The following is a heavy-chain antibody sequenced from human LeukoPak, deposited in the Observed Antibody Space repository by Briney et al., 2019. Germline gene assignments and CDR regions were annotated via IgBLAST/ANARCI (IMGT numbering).Heavy chain of an antibody. J-gene: IGHJ4*02. Sequence: SETLSLTCSVSGASLSSYYWGRIRQSPGKGLEWLGYISDTGKTDYNPSLKSRGTLSLDTSKNQFSLRLTSVTAADTAVYYCVTGYYEPFDNWGQGTLVTVSS. D-gene: IGHD3-3*01. V-gene: IGHV4-59*01. CDR2: ISDTGKT. CDR3: VTGYYEPFDN. CDR1: GASLSSYY.